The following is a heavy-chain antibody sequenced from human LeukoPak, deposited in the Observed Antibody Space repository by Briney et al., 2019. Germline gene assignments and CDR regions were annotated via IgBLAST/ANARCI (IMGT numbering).Heavy chain of an antibody. CDR1: GFTFSRYS. CDR2: ISDTGYYI. Sequence: GGSLRLSCAASGFTFSRYSMNWVRQAPGKGLEWVSSISDTGYYIYYADSVKGRFTIPRDNAKNSLFLQMNNLRAEDTAVYYCANHLACGSTTCPSFDSWGQGTLVTVSS. CDR3: ANHLACGSTTCPSFDS. V-gene: IGHV3-21*01. J-gene: IGHJ4*02. D-gene: IGHD2-2*01.